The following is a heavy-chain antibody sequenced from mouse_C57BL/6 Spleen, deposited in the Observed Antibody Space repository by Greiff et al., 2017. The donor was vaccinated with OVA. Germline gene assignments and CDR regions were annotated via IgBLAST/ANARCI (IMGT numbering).Heavy chain of an antibody. CDR3: ARSNYAMDY. CDR1: GYTFTSYW. V-gene: IGHV1-7*01. J-gene: IGHJ4*01. CDR2: INPSTGYT. Sequence: QVHVKQSGAELAKPGASVKMSCKASGYTFTSYWMHWVKQRPGQGLEWIGYINPSTGYTEYNQKFKDKATLTADKSSSTAYMQLSSLTSEDSAVYYCARSNYAMDYWGQGTSVTVSS.